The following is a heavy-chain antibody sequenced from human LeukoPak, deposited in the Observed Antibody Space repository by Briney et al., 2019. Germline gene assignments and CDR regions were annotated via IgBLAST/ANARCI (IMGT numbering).Heavy chain of an antibody. J-gene: IGHJ4*02. CDR1: GFTFSSYW. Sequence: GGSLRLSCAASGFTFSSYWMSWVRQAPGKGLEWVSRIDIDGTTTNYADSVKGRFTISRDNAKNTLYLQMNSLGVDDTAVYYCATSMLRGIGHYWGQGTLVTVSS. D-gene: IGHD3-10*01. CDR3: ATSMLRGIGHY. CDR2: IDIDGTTT. V-gene: IGHV3-74*01.